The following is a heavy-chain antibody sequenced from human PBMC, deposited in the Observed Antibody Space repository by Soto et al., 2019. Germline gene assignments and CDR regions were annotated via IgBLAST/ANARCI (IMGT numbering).Heavy chain of an antibody. J-gene: IGHJ3*02. CDR2: IYYSGST. V-gene: IGHV4-31*03. CDR1: GGSISSGGYY. Sequence: SETLSLTCTVSGGSISSGGYYWSWIRQHPGKGLEWIGYIYYSGSTYYNPSLKSRVTISVDTSKNQFSLKLSSVTAADTAVYYCARTRTPIYYYDSSGYYFDAFDIWGQGTMVTVS. CDR3: ARTRTPIYYYDSSGYYFDAFDI. D-gene: IGHD3-22*01.